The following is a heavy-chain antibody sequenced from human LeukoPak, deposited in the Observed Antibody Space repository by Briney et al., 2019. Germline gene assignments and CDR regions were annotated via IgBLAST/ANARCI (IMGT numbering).Heavy chain of an antibody. D-gene: IGHD6-13*01. J-gene: IGHJ6*03. CDR1: GGSISSSNW. Sequence: SETLSLTCAVSGGSISSSNWWRWVRQPPGKGLEWIGEIYHSGSTNYNPSLKSRVTISVDKSKNQFSLKLSSVTAADTAVYYCAREEQQLVPENYYMDVWGKGTTVTISS. CDR2: IYHSGST. CDR3: AREEQQLVPENYYMDV. V-gene: IGHV4-4*02.